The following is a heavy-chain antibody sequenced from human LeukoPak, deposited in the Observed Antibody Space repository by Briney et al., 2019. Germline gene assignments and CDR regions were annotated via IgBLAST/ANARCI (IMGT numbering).Heavy chain of an antibody. D-gene: IGHD6-19*01. V-gene: IGHV3-73*01. CDR3: TSFRSTSSGWNDYYYYYYMDV. Sequence: GGSLRLSCAASGFTFSGSAMHWVRQASGKGLEWVGRIRSKANSYATAYAASVKGRFTISRDDSKNTAYLQMNSLKTEDTAVYYCTSFRSTSSGWNDYYYYYYMDVWGKGTTVTVSS. J-gene: IGHJ6*03. CDR2: IRSKANSYAT. CDR1: GFTFSGSA.